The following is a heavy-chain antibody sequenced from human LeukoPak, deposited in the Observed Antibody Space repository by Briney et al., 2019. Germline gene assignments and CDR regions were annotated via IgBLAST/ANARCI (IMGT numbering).Heavy chain of an antibody. Sequence: PGGSLRLSCAASGFTFSSYAMSWVRQAPGKGLEWVSGISDSGSTAFYADSVKGRFTSSRDNPKSTLYLQMNSLRAEDTAVYYCAKDIQTWPRFPDYWGQGTLVTVSS. CDR3: AKDIQTWPRFPDY. J-gene: IGHJ4*02. CDR1: GFTFSSYA. D-gene: IGHD5-12*01. CDR2: ISDSGSTA. V-gene: IGHV3-23*01.